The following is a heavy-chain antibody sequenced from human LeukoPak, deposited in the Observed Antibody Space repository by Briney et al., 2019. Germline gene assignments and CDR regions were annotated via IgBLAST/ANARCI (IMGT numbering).Heavy chain of an antibody. Sequence: GGSLRLSCAASGFTFSSYGMSWVRQAPGKGLEWVSTISGSAYNTYYADSVKGRFTTSRDNSANTLYLQMNSLRAKDTALYYCAKHSGSYFIYYVDSWGQGTLVTVSS. J-gene: IGHJ4*02. D-gene: IGHD1-26*01. CDR1: GFTFSSYG. V-gene: IGHV3-23*01. CDR2: ISGSAYNT. CDR3: AKHSGSYFIYYVDS.